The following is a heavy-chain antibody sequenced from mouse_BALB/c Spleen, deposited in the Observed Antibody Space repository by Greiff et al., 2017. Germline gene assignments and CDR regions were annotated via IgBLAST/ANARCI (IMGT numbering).Heavy chain of an antibody. CDR3: TRSRLTFYYAMDY. J-gene: IGHJ4*01. CDR1: GYTFTNYW. CDR2: IYPGGGYT. V-gene: IGHV1-63*02. D-gene: IGHD4-1*01. Sequence: QVHVKQSGAELVRPGTSVKISCKASGYTFTNYWLGWVKQRPGHGLEWIGDIYPGGGYTNYNEKFKGKATLTADTSSSTAYMQLSSLTSEDSAVYYCTRSRLTFYYAMDYWGQGTSVTVSS.